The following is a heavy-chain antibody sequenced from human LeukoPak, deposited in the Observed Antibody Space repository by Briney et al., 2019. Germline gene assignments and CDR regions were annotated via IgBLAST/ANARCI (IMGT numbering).Heavy chain of an antibody. CDR3: ARLHSSTLDY. CDR1: GFTFSDYY. D-gene: IGHD6-13*01. J-gene: IGHJ4*02. CDR2: TRSSYT. V-gene: IGHV3-11*03. Sequence: KPGGSLRLSCAASGFTFSDYYMSWIRQAPGKGLEWVSYTRSSYTNYADSVKGRFTISRDIAKNSLYLQMNSLRAEDTAVYYCARLHSSTLDYWGQGTLVTVSS.